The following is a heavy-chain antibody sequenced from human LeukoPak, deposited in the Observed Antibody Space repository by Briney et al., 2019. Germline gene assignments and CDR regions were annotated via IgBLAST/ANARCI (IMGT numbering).Heavy chain of an antibody. CDR3: AKDRYDWGY. Sequence: PGGSLRLSCAASGFTFSSYWMSWVRQAPGKGLEWVANIKQDGSETYYVDSVKGRFTISRDNSKNTLYLQTNSLRAEDTAVYYCAKDRYDWGYWGQGTLVTVSS. J-gene: IGHJ4*02. V-gene: IGHV3-7*03. CDR2: IKQDGSET. CDR1: GFTFSSYW. D-gene: IGHD3-16*01.